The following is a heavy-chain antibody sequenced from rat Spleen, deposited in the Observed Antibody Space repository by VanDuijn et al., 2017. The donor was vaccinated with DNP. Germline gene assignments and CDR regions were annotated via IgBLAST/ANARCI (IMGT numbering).Heavy chain of an antibody. CDR3: TREYTYYGYNYFDY. CDR1: GFSLTSYG. D-gene: IGHD1-9*01. Sequence: QVQLKESGPGLVQPSQTLSLTCTVSGFSLTSYGVSWVRQPPGKGLEWIAAISSGGSTYYNSALKSRMSISRDTSKSQVFLKMNSLQTEDTAIYFCTREYTYYGYNYFDYWGQGVMVTVSS. V-gene: IGHV2S12*01. J-gene: IGHJ2*01. CDR2: ISSGGST.